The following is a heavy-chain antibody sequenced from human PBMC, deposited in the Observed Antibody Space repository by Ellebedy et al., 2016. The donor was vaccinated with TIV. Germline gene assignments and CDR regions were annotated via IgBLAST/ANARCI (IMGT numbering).Heavy chain of an antibody. CDR3: VRDGGYTKVFQH. D-gene: IGHD6-13*01. CDR1: GYSFSNFG. CDR2: INDNSANT. J-gene: IGHJ1*01. Sequence: AASVKVSCKASGYSFSNFGFSWVRQAPGRGLEWMGWINDNSANTNYAPKFQDRVTMTTDTSSSTAYMDLRNLGSDDPAVYYCVRDGGYTKVFQHWGQGTLVTVSS. V-gene: IGHV1-18*01.